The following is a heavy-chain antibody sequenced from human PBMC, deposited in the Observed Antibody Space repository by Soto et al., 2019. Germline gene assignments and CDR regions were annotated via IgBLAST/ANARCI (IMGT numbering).Heavy chain of an antibody. Sequence: PGESLKISCKGSGYSFTSYWIGWVRQMPGKGLEWMGIIYPGDSDTRYSPSFQGQVTISADKSISTAYLQWSSLKASDTAMYYCARRKGGATGPIAAAGMDYYYGMDVWGQGTTVTVSS. CDR3: ARRKGGATGPIAAAGMDYYYGMDV. D-gene: IGHD6-13*01. J-gene: IGHJ6*02. CDR2: IYPGDSDT. V-gene: IGHV5-51*01. CDR1: GYSFTSYW.